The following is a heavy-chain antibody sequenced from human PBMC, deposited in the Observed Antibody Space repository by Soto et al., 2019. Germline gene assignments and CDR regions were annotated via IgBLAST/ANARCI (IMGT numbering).Heavy chain of an antibody. CDR1: KLTYSDYA. D-gene: IGHD4-17*01. CDR3: AKDLEPYGDYYSDF. J-gene: IGHJ4*02. Sequence: GGSLRLSCEASKLTYSDYAMTWVRQAPGKGLEWVASISGSGDNTYYADSVKGRFTISRDNSKNTLYLQMNSLRAEDTAVYYCAKDLEPYGDYYSDFCGQGILVTVSS. CDR2: ISGSGDNT. V-gene: IGHV3-23*01.